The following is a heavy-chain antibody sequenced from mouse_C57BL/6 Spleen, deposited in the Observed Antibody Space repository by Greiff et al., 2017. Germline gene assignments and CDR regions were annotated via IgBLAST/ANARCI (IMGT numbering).Heavy chain of an antibody. D-gene: IGHD2-5*01. CDR2: IDPETGGT. Sequence: VQLQQSGAELVRPGASVTLSCKASGYTFTDYEMHWVKQTPVHGLEWIGAIDPETGGTAYNQKFKGKAILTADKSSSTAYMELRSLTSEDSAVYYCTNSNLFAYWGQGTLVTVSA. CDR1: GYTFTDYE. CDR3: TNSNLFAY. J-gene: IGHJ3*01. V-gene: IGHV1-15*01.